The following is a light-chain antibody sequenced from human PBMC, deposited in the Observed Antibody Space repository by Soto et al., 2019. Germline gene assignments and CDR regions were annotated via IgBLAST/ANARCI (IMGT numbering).Light chain of an antibody. Sequence: QSVLTQPASVSGSPGQSITISCTGTSSDLAIYNYVSWYQQQPGKAPKLMIYQVTNRPSGVSNRFSGSRSGNTASLTISGLKAEDEDDYYCRSYTDSSNYGFGTGIKVTAL. CDR2: QVT. CDR3: RSYTDSSNYG. CDR1: SSDLAIYNY. V-gene: IGLV2-14*01. J-gene: IGLJ1*01.